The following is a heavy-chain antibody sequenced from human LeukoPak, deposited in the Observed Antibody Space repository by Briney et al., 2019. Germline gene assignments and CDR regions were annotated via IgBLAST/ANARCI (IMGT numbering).Heavy chain of an antibody. CDR2: ISSDGSNK. D-gene: IGHD3-22*01. Sequence: PGGSLRLSCAASGFIFSSYAMHWVRQAPGKGLEWVAFISSDGSNKYYADSVKGRFTIPRDNSKNTLYLQMNSLRADDTAVYYCARDRALYDSRRGYYYTEDDYWGQGTLVTVSS. CDR3: ARDRALYDSRRGYYYTEDDY. V-gene: IGHV3-30-3*01. J-gene: IGHJ4*02. CDR1: GFIFSSYA.